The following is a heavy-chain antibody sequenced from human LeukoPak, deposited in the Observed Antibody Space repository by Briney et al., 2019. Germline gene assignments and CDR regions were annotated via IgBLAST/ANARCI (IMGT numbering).Heavy chain of an antibody. CDR1: AFSLNTYN. J-gene: IGHJ4*02. CDR2: ISYTGTYI. Sequence: GGSLRLSCVVSAFSLNTYNMNWVRQAPGKGLEWVSSISYTGTYIYYADSVKGRFTISRDNAKNSLYLQMNSLRAEDTAVYYCASLGEDIVVVPAAVPFDYWGQGTLVTVSS. CDR3: ASLGEDIVVVPAAVPFDY. D-gene: IGHD2-2*01. V-gene: IGHV3-21*01.